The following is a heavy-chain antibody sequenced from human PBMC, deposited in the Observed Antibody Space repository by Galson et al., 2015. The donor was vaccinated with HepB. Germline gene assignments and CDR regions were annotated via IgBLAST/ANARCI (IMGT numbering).Heavy chain of an antibody. CDR2: INPNSGGT. V-gene: IGHV1-2*02. D-gene: IGHD1-26*01. CDR1: GYTFTGYY. J-gene: IGHJ4*02. CDR3: ARGRQGLAKGVDY. Sequence: KASGYTFTGYYMHWVRQAPGQGLEWMGWINPNSGGTNYAQKFQGRVTMTRDTSISTAYMELSRLRSDDTAVYYCARGRQGLAKGVDYWGQGTLVTVSS.